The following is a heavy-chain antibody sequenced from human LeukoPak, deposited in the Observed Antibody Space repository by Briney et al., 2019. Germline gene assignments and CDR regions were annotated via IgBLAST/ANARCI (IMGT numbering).Heavy chain of an antibody. V-gene: IGHV4-39*07. CDR1: GGAISSSSYY. J-gene: IGHJ4*02. CDR3: ARDRGGDTAIFYFDY. Sequence: PSETLSLTCTVSGGAISSSSYYWGWIRQPPGKGLEWIGSIYYSGSTYYNPSLKSRVTISVGASKNQFSLKLSSVTAADTAVYYCARDRGGDTAIFYFDYWGQGTLVTVSS. D-gene: IGHD5-18*01. CDR2: IYYSGST.